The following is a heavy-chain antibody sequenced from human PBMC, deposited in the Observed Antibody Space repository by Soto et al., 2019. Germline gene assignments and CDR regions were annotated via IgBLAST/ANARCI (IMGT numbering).Heavy chain of an antibody. V-gene: IGHV4-34*01. CDR3: ARGQEGVVATH. CDR2: IKDGGRT. D-gene: IGHD5-12*01. Sequence: QVQLQQWGAGLLKPSETLSLNCAVNGGSLSGYYWSWIRQPPGKGLEWIGEIKDGGRTNYSPSLKSXXTXSXXTSTNQFSLRLYSVTAADTGVYYCARGQEGVVATHWDQGPLVTVSS. CDR1: GGSLSGYY. J-gene: IGHJ4*02.